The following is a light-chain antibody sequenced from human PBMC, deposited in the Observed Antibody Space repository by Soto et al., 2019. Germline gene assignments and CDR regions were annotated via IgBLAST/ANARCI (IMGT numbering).Light chain of an antibody. J-gene: IGKJ1*01. CDR2: DAS. CDR3: QHRYNWPRT. CDR1: QSVNIY. V-gene: IGKV3-11*01. Sequence: EIVLTQSPATLSLSPGERATLSCRASQSVNIYLVWYQQKPGQAPRLLIYDASNRATGIPARFSGSGSGTDFTLTISSLEPEDSAVYYCQHRYNWPRTFGQGTKVEIK.